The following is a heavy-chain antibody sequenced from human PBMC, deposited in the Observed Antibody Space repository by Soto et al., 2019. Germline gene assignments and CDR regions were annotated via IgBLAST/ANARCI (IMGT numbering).Heavy chain of an antibody. J-gene: IGHJ3*02. V-gene: IGHV3-30-3*01. CDR2: ISYDGSNK. CDR1: GFTFSSYA. Sequence: QVQLVESGGGVVQPGRSLRLSCAASGFTFSSYAMHWVRQAPGKGLEWVAVISYDGSNKYYADSVKGRFTISRDNSKNTLDLQMNSLRAEDTAVYYCARDYYDSSAGSGAFDIWGQGTMVTVSS. D-gene: IGHD3-22*01. CDR3: ARDYYDSSAGSGAFDI.